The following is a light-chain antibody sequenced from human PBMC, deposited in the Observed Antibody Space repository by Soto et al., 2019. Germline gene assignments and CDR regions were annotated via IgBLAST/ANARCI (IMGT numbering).Light chain of an antibody. CDR1: PTINSW. Sequence: IQMTQSTSTLSASVGHRVTITCRGSPTINSWLAWYQQKPGKAPNLLVYKASTLESGVPSRSSGSGSGTDFTLTISSLLPEEFATYYCQQLNSYPPITFGQGTRLEIK. CDR2: KAS. J-gene: IGKJ5*01. V-gene: IGKV1-5*03. CDR3: QQLNSYPPIT.